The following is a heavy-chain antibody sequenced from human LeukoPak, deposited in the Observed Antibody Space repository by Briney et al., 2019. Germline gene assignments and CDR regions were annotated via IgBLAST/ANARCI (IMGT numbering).Heavy chain of an antibody. CDR2: IYYSGST. CDR3: ARGYSYGSYYFDY. V-gene: IGHV4-59*01. Sequence: SETLSLTCTVSGASISRYFWSWIRQPPGKGLEWIGYIYYSGSTNYNPSLKSRVTISVDTSNNQFSLRLSSVAAADTAIYYCARGYSYGSYYFDYWGQGTLVTVSS. D-gene: IGHD5-18*01. J-gene: IGHJ4*02. CDR1: GASISRYF.